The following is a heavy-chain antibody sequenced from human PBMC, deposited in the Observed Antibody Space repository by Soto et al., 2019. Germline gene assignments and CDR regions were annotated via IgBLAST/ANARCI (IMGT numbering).Heavy chain of an antibody. CDR1: GGGNLRDYR. CDR2: IIPKLGSA. V-gene: IGHV1-69*13. D-gene: IGHD3-3*01. J-gene: IGHJ6*03. Sequence: SVKVSCKASGGGNLRDYRTTWVRRAPGQGLEWMGGIIPKLGSANYAQNFQGRVTVTADESTNTVYMELRSLRSDDTAVYYCAREAPYYDFWSGYYSGGDYYYMDVWGKGTTVTVSS. CDR3: AREAPYYDFWSGYYSGGDYYYMDV.